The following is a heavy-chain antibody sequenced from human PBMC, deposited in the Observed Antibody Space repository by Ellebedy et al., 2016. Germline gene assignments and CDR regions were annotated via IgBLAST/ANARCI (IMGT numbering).Heavy chain of an antibody. J-gene: IGHJ6*02. V-gene: IGHV5-51*01. D-gene: IGHD2-2*01. CDR2: IYPGDSDT. CDR3: ARRGSTSDSSFYGMVV. Sequence: ASVKVSCKGSGYTFSTYWIGWVRQMPGKGLEWMANIYPGDSDTRYSPSVQGQVTISADKSISTAYLQWTSLKTSDSGIYYCARRGSTSDSSFYGMVVWGQGTTVTVSS. CDR1: GYTFSTYW.